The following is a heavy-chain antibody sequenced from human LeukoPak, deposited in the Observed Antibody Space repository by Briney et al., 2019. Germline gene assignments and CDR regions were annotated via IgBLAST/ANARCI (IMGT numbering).Heavy chain of an antibody. J-gene: IGHJ3*02. Sequence: PSETLSLTCTVSGGSISSYYWSWIRHPAGKGLEWIGRIHTSGRTNYNPSLKSRVTMSGDTSKNQFSLKLSSVTAADTAVYYCARGRYYYDSSGYDAFDIWGQGTMVTVSS. D-gene: IGHD3-22*01. CDR3: ARGRYYYDSSGYDAFDI. CDR1: GGSISSYY. CDR2: IHTSGRT. V-gene: IGHV4-4*07.